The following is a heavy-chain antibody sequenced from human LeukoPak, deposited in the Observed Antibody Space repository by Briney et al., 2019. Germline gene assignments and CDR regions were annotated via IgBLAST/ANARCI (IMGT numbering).Heavy chain of an antibody. CDR2: INPSGGST. J-gene: IGHJ4*02. CDR3: ARDYWWNYDY. D-gene: IGHD1-7*01. CDR1: GYTFTSYY. Sequence: ASVKVSCKASGYTFTSYYMHWVRQAPGQGLEWMGIINPSGGSTSYAQKFQGRVTMTRDTSTSTVYMELSSLRAEDTAIYYCARDYWWNYDYWGQGTLVTVSS. V-gene: IGHV1-46*01.